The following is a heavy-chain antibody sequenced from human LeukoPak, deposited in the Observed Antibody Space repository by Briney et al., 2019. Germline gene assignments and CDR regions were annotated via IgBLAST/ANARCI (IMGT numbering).Heavy chain of an antibody. CDR1: GLPYYNYA. Sequence: PGGSLRLSCAASGLPYYNYAMSWVRQAPGKGLEWVSGISGSDYSTYYADSVKGRFTISRDNSKNTLYLQMNSLRADDTAVYNCAKQACTGGSCYFNYWGQGTLVTVSS. D-gene: IGHD2-15*01. J-gene: IGHJ4*02. CDR2: ISGSDYST. CDR3: AKQACTGGSCYFNY. V-gene: IGHV3-23*01.